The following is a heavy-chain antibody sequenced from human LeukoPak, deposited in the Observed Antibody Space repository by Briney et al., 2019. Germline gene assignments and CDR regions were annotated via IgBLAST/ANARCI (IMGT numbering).Heavy chain of an antibody. D-gene: IGHD3-10*01. Sequence: GGSLRLSCVASGFSFINYAMNWVRQAPGKGLECVSSLSGIDGSTYYTDSVKGRFTISRDNSKNTLYLQMNSLRAEDTAVYYCVMHGYDLGTYFDYWGQGTLVTVSS. J-gene: IGHJ4*02. CDR3: VMHGYDLGTYFDY. CDR2: LSGIDGST. V-gene: IGHV3-23*01. CDR1: GFSFINYA.